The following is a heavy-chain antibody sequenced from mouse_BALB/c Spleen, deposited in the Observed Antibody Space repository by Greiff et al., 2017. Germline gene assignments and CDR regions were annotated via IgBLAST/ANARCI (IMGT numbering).Heavy chain of an antibody. V-gene: IGHV1-15*01. CDR2: IDPETGGT. CDR1: GYTFTDYE. Sequence: QVQLKQSGAELVRPGASVTLSCKASGYTFTDYEMHWVKQTPVHGLEWIGAIDPETGGTAYNQKFKGKATLTADKSSSTAYMELRSLTSEDSAVYYCTRGTFDYWGQGTTLTVSS. J-gene: IGHJ2*01. CDR3: TRGTFDY. D-gene: IGHD3-3*01.